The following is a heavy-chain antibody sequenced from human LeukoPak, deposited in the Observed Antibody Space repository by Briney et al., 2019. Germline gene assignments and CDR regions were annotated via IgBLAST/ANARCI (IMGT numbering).Heavy chain of an antibody. Sequence: GGSLRLSCAASGFTFYDYGMSWVRQAPGKGLEWVSGINWNGGSTGYADSVKGRFTISRDNSKNTLYLQMNSLRAEDTAVYYCAKLHTYYYDSSGYEMGYYFDYWGQGTLVTVSS. CDR2: INWNGGST. D-gene: IGHD3-22*01. J-gene: IGHJ4*02. CDR3: AKLHTYYYDSSGYEMGYYFDY. CDR1: GFTFYDYG. V-gene: IGHV3-20*04.